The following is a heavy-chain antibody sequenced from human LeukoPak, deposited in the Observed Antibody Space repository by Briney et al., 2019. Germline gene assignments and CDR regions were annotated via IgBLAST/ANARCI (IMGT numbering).Heavy chain of an antibody. V-gene: IGHV3-48*04. Sequence: GGSLRLSCAASGFTFSSYSMNWVRQAPGKGLEWVSYISSSSSTIYYADSVKGRLTISRDNAKNSLCLQMNSLRAEDTAVYYCARDRVDCSSTSCYLMYYYMDVWGKGTTVTVSS. CDR2: ISSSSSTI. CDR3: ARDRVDCSSTSCYLMYYYMDV. D-gene: IGHD2-2*01. J-gene: IGHJ6*03. CDR1: GFTFSSYS.